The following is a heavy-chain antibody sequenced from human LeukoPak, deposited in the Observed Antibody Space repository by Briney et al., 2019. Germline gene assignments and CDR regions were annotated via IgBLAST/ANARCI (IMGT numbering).Heavy chain of an antibody. CDR3: AREVYDSSGYYILGVDY. J-gene: IGHJ4*02. Sequence: PSGTLSLTCAVSGGSISSSNWCSWDRPPPGKGLEWSGEIYHSGSTNYNPSLKSRVTISVDKSKNQFPLKLSSVTAADMAVYYCAREVYDSSGYYILGVDYWGQGTLVTVSS. CDR1: GGSISSSNW. CDR2: IYHSGST. D-gene: IGHD3-22*01. V-gene: IGHV4-4*02.